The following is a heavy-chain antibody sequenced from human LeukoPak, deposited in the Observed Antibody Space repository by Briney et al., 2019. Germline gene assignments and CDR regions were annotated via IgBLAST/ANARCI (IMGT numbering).Heavy chain of an antibody. CDR1: GFTFSSYA. CDR2: ISYDGSNK. J-gene: IGHJ4*02. CDR3: ARDGRVVRFLEWLFD. V-gene: IGHV3-30-3*01. Sequence: GRSLRLSCAASGFTFSSYAMHWVRQAPGKGLEWVAVISYDGSNKYYADSVKGRFTISRDNSKNTLYLQMNSLRAEDTAVYHCARDGRVVRFLEWLFDWGQGTLVTVSS. D-gene: IGHD3-3*01.